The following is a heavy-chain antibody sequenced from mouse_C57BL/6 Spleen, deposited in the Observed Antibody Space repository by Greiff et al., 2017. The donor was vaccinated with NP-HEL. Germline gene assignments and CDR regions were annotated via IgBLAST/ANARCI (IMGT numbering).Heavy chain of an antibody. CDR2: IHPNSGST. Sequence: VQLQQPGAELVKPGASVKLSCKASGYTFTSYWMHWVKQRPGQGLEWIGMIHPNSGSTNYNEKFKSKATLTVDKSSSTAYMQLSSLTSEDSAVDYCARSNYGSSYWYFDVWGTGTTVTVSS. CDR3: ARSNYGSSYWYFDV. CDR1: GYTFTSYW. V-gene: IGHV1-64*01. D-gene: IGHD1-1*01. J-gene: IGHJ1*03.